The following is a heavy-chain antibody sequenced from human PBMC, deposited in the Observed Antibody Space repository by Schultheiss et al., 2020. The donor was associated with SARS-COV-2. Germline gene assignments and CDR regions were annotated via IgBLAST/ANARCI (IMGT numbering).Heavy chain of an antibody. CDR2: INHSGST. Sequence: SQTLSLTCAVYGGSFSGYYWSWIRQPPGKGLEWIGEINHSGSTNYNPSLKSRVTISVDTSKNQFSLKLSSVTAADTAVYYCARGRSGYGWVDYWGQGTLVTVAS. J-gene: IGHJ4*02. V-gene: IGHV4-34*01. CDR3: ARGRSGYGWVDY. D-gene: IGHD5-12*01. CDR1: GGSFSGYY.